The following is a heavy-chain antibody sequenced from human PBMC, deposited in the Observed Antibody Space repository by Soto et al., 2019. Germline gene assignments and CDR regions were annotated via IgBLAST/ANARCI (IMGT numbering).Heavy chain of an antibody. D-gene: IGHD3-22*01. CDR3: ARTYYDDSSGYYWFDP. CDR2: IYYSGST. V-gene: IGHV4-31*03. CDR1: GGSISSGGYY. J-gene: IGHJ5*02. Sequence: QVQLQESGPGLVKPSQTLSLTCTVSGGSISSGGYYWSWIRQHPGKGLEWIGYIYYSGSTYYNPSLKSRVTISVDTSKNQFSLKLSSVTAADTAVYYCARTYYDDSSGYYWFDPWGQGTLVTVSS.